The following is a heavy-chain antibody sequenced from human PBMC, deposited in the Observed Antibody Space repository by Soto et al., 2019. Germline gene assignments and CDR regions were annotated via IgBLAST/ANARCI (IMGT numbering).Heavy chain of an antibody. D-gene: IGHD2-8*01. CDR3: AKGEGIVLMVYAITGMDV. V-gene: IGHV3-30*18. J-gene: IGHJ6*02. CDR1: GFTFSSYG. Sequence: PGGSLRLSCAASGFTFSSYGMHWVRQAPGKGLEWVAVISYDGSNKYYADSVKGRFTISRDNSKNTLYLQMNSLRAEDTAVYYCAKGEGIVLMVYAITGMDVWGQGTTVTVSS. CDR2: ISYDGSNK.